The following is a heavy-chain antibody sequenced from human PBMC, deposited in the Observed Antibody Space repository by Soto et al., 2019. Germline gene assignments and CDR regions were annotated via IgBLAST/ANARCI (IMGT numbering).Heavy chain of an antibody. Sequence: SVKVSCKASGFTFTSSAVQWVRQARGQRLGWIGWIVVGSGNTNYAQKFQERVTITRDMSTSTAYMELSSLRSEDTAVYYCARTGTRGYYYYGMDVWGQGTTVTVSS. CDR3: ARTGTRGYYYYGMDV. CDR1: GFTFTSSA. J-gene: IGHJ6*02. V-gene: IGHV1-58*01. D-gene: IGHD1-1*01. CDR2: IVVGSGNT.